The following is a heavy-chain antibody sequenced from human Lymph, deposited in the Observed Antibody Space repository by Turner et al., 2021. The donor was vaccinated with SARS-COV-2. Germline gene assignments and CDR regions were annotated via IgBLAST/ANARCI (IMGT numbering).Heavy chain of an antibody. CDR1: GFTFSYYW. V-gene: IGHV3-7*01. CDR3: ARMGSSSWYFDY. CDR2: IKQDGSEK. J-gene: IGHJ4*02. Sequence: EVQLVESGGGLVQPGGSLRLSCAASGFTFSYYWMSWVRQAPGKGLGWVANIKQDGSEKYYVDSVKGRFTISRDNAKNSLFLQMNSLRAEDTAVYYCARMGSSSWYFDYWGQGTLVTVSS. D-gene: IGHD1-26*01.